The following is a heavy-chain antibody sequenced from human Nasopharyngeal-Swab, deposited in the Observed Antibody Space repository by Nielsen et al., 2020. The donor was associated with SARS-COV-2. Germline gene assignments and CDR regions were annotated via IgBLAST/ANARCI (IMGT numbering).Heavy chain of an antibody. CDR1: GGSVSSGSYY. J-gene: IGHJ2*01. D-gene: IGHD1/OR15-1a*01. CDR3: ARVRRGLTNWYFDL. Sequence: SETLSLTCTVSGGSVSSGSYYWSWIRQPPGKGLEWIGEINHSGSTNYNPSLKSRVTISVDTSKNQFSLKLSSVTAADTAVYYCARVRRGLTNWYFDLWGRGTLVTGSS. V-gene: IGHV4-39*07. CDR2: INHSGST.